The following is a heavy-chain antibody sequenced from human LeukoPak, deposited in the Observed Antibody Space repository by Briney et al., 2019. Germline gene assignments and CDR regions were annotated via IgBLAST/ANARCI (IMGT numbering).Heavy chain of an antibody. V-gene: IGHV4-39*01. CDR2: IYYSGST. CDR1: SGSIRNSGYY. Sequence: SETLSLTCTVSSGSIRNSGYYWGWIRQPPGKGLEWIGSIYYSGSTYYNPSLKTRVTISVDTSKNQFSLNLSSVTAADTAVYYCARLTVTTPFFDYWGQGSLVTVSS. CDR3: ARLTVTTPFFDY. J-gene: IGHJ4*02. D-gene: IGHD4-17*01.